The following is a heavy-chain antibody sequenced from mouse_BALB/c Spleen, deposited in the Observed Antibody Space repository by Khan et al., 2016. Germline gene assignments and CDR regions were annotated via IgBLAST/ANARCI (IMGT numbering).Heavy chain of an antibody. V-gene: IGHV3-8*02. D-gene: IGHD2-3*01. Sequence: EVQLQESGPSLVKPSQTLSLTCSVTGDSITSGYWNWIRKFPGNKLEYMGYISYSDDTYYNPSLESRIAITRDTSKNQYYLQLNSVTTEYPATYYCATYDGYYFDYWGQGTTLTVSS. CDR3: ATYDGYYFDY. CDR2: ISYSDDT. CDR1: GDSITSGY. J-gene: IGHJ2*01.